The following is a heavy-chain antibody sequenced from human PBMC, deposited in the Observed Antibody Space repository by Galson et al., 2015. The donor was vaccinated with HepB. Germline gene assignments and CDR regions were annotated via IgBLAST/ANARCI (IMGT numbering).Heavy chain of an antibody. V-gene: IGHV1-69*13. Sequence: SVKVSCKASGGTFSSYAISWVRQAPGQGLEWMGGIIPIFGIANYAQKFQGRVTITADESTSTAYMELSSLRSEETAVYYCARDVYGGNSGFDYWGQGTLVTVSS. J-gene: IGHJ4*02. CDR2: IIPIFGIA. CDR3: ARDVYGGNSGFDY. D-gene: IGHD4-23*01. CDR1: GGTFSSYA.